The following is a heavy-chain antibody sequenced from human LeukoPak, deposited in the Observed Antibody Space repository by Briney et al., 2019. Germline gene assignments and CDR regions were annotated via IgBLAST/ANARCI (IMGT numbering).Heavy chain of an antibody. Sequence: PGGSLRLSCTVSGLSFGDYGMSWVRQAPGKGLEWVSFIQSKTYGEGTMYAASVRGRFTISRDDSRSTAYLQMNSLKTEDTAVYYCTASDHLYCSSSSCHFDYWGQGTLATVAS. V-gene: IGHV3-49*04. J-gene: IGHJ4*02. CDR2: IQSKTYGEGT. D-gene: IGHD2-2*01. CDR3: TASDHLYCSSSSCHFDY. CDR1: GLSFGDYG.